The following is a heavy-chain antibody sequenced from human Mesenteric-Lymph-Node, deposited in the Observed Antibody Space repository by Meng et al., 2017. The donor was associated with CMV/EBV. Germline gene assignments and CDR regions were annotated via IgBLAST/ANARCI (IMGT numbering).Heavy chain of an antibody. CDR2: IYYSGST. CDR3: ARSDYDFWSALSAFDI. CDR1: GGSISSYY. J-gene: IGHJ3*02. D-gene: IGHD3-3*01. Sequence: SETLSLTCTVSGGSISSYYWSWIRQPPGKGLEWIGYIYYSGSTNYNPSLKSRVTISVDTSKNQFSLKLSSVTAADTAVYYCARSDYDFWSALSAFDIWGQGTMVTVSS. V-gene: IGHV4-59*08.